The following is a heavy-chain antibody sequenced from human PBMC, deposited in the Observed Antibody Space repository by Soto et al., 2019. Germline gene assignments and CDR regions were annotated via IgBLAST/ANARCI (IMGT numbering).Heavy chain of an antibody. V-gene: IGHV3-11*01. Sequence: PGGSLRLSCAASGFTCSDYYRSLIRQAPGKGLEWVSYISSSSWATYYADSVKGRFTISRDNAKNTLYLQMNSLRAEDTAVYNCAKEPVGPDWYFDLWGRGTLVTVSS. J-gene: IGHJ2*01. CDR2: ISSSSWAT. CDR3: AKEPVGPDWYFDL. CDR1: GFTCSDYY.